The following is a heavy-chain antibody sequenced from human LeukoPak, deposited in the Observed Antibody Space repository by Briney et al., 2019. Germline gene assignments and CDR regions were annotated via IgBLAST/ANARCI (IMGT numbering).Heavy chain of an antibody. Sequence: GGSLRLSCVASGFTFSTYTMNWVRQAPGKGLEWVSSISSSSFFISYADSVKGRFTISRDNAKNSLYLQMNSLRDEDTAVYYCARVGGGYDWGGGFDPWGQGTLVTVSS. J-gene: IGHJ5*02. CDR2: ISSSSFFI. CDR3: ARVGGGYDWGGGFDP. V-gene: IGHV3-21*01. D-gene: IGHD1-1*01. CDR1: GFTFSTYT.